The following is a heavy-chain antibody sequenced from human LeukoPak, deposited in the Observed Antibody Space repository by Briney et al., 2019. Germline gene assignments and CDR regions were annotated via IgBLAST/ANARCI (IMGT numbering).Heavy chain of an antibody. CDR3: ARVITMVRGVPPFDMDV. V-gene: IGHV1-69*13. CDR1: GGTFSSYA. Sequence: SVKVSCKASGGTFSSYAISWVRQAPGQGLEWMGGIIPIFGTATYAQKFQGRVTITADESTSTAYMQLSSLRSEDTAVYYCARVITMVRGVPPFDMDVWGKGTTVTVSS. D-gene: IGHD3-10*01. CDR2: IIPIFGTA. J-gene: IGHJ6*04.